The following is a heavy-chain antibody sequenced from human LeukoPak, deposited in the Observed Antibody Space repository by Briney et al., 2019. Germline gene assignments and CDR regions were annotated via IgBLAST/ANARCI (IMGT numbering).Heavy chain of an antibody. CDR3: AAKGHSGWENWFDP. CDR1: GFSFSSYA. V-gene: IGHV3-23*01. CDR2: ISDNT. D-gene: IGHD6-19*01. Sequence: GGSLRLSCAASGFSFSSYAMNWVRQAPGKGLERVSTISDNTYYADSVKGRFTISRDNSKNTLYLQMNSLRVEDTAVYYCAAKGHSGWENWFDPWGQGTLVIVSS. J-gene: IGHJ5*02.